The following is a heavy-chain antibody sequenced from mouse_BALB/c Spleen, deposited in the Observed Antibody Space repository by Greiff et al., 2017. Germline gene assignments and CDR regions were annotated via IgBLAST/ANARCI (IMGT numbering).Heavy chain of an antibody. J-gene: IGHJ3*01. Sequence: EVMLVESGGGLVKPGGALKLSWAASGFTFSDYNMDWVHQTPEKRLVWVATLSDGGSYTYYPDSVKGRFTISRDNAKNSLSMQMSSLKSEGTAMYYSARVRARTFASWGEKTLVTLSA. CDR2: LSDGGSYT. CDR1: GFTFSDYN. CDR3: ARVRARTFAS. V-gene: IGHV5-4*02. D-gene: IGHD3-3*01.